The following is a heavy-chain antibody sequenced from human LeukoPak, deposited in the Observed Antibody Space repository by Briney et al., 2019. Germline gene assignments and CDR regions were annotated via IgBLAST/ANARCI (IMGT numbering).Heavy chain of an antibody. CDR3: ARQLRPVSAVDP. CDR1: GCTFSSYS. D-gene: IGHD5-12*01. J-gene: IGHJ5*02. V-gene: IGHV1-69*02. CDR2: IIPILGIA. Sequence: GASVKVSCKASGCTFSSYSISWVRQAPGQGLEWRGRIIPILGIANYAQKFQGRVTITADKSTSTAYMELSSLRSEDTAVYYCARQLRPVSAVDPWGQGTLVTVSS.